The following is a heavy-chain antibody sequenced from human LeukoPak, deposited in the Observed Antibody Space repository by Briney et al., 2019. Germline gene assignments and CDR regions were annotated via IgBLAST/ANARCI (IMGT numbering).Heavy chain of an antibody. D-gene: IGHD1-26*01. J-gene: IGHJ4*02. CDR2: ISSSGSSI. V-gene: IGHV3-21*04. CDR3: ARGGGTSDY. Sequence: GGSLRLSCAASGFTFSSYAVNWVRQAPGKGLEWVSSISSSGSSIYYADSVKGRFTISRDNAKNSLYLQMNSLRAEDTAVYYCARGGGTSDYWGQGTLVTVSS. CDR1: GFTFSSYA.